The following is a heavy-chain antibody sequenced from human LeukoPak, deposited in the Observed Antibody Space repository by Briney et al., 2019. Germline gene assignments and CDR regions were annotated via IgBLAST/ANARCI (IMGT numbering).Heavy chain of an antibody. Sequence: SETLSLTCTDSGGSISSSSYYWGWIRQPPGKGLEWIGSIYYSGSTYYNPSLKSRVTISVDTSKNQFSLKLSSVTAADTAVYYCARSPDFWSGYHYMDVWGKGTTVTVSS. CDR2: IYYSGST. V-gene: IGHV4-39*01. D-gene: IGHD3-3*01. J-gene: IGHJ6*03. CDR3: ARSPDFWSGYHYMDV. CDR1: GGSISSSSYY.